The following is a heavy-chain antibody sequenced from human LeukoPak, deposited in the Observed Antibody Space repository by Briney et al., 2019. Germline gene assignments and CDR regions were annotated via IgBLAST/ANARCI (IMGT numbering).Heavy chain of an antibody. CDR1: GGSFGNYY. J-gene: IGHJ4*02. V-gene: IGHV4-30-4*01. CDR2: IYFNGNT. D-gene: IGHD3-22*01. CDR3: ARILLDYFDSNGYPDY. Sequence: SETLSLTCTVSGGSFGNYYWSWIRQPPGKGLEWIGYIYFNGNTYYNPSLTSRVTMSVDTSTNQFSLKLSSVTAADTAVYYCARILLDYFDSNGYPDYWGQGTLVTVSS.